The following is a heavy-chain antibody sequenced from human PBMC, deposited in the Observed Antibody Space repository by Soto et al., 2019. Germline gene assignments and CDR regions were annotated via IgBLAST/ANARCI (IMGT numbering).Heavy chain of an antibody. V-gene: IGHV3-30*04. J-gene: IGHJ4*02. CDR3: AKDVYFDSYYFDQ. CDR2: ISYDGRQK. CDR1: GFTFSSYA. D-gene: IGHD3-9*01. Sequence: GGSLRLSCVASGFTFSSYAMHRVRQAPGKGLEWVAVISYDGRQKHYVDSVKGRFTLSRDESDNTVYLQMNSLRPEDTAVYFCAKDVYFDSYYFDQWGQGTRVTVSS.